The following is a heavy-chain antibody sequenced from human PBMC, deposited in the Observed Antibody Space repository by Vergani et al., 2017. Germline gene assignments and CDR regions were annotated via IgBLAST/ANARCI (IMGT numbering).Heavy chain of an antibody. V-gene: IGHV3-48*04. D-gene: IGHD2-2*01. Sequence: VQLVESGGGLVQPGGSLRLSCAASGFTFSSYSMNWVRQAPGKGLEWVSYISSSSSTIYYADSVKGRFTISRDNAKNSLYLQMNSLRAEDTAVYYCARDSCSSTSCLYYYYYGMDVWGQGTTVTVSS. CDR3: ARDSCSSTSCLYYYYYGMDV. J-gene: IGHJ6*02. CDR2: ISSSSSTI. CDR1: GFTFSSYS.